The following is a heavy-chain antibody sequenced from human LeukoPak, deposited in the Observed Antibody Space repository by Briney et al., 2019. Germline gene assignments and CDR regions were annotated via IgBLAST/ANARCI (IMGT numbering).Heavy chain of an antibody. CDR2: ISGSGGST. J-gene: IGHJ4*02. CDR3: AKGMVRGVPGYYFDY. CDR1: GFTFSSYA. D-gene: IGHD3-10*01. V-gene: IGHV3-23*01. Sequence: GGSLRLSCAASGFTFSSYAMSWVRQAPGKGPEGVSAISGSGGSTYYADSVKGRFTISRDNSKNTLYLQMNSLRAEDTAVYYCAKGMVRGVPGYYFDYWGQGTLVTVSS.